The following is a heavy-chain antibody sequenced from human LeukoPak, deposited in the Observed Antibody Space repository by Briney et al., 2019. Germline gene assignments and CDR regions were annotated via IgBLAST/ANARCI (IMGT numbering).Heavy chain of an antibody. Sequence: PSETLSLTCTVSGGSISSSSYYWGWIRQPPGKGLEWIGSIYYSGSTYYNPSLKSRVTISVDTSKNQFSLKLSSVTAADTAVYYYARDGEHYYGSGTSMDVWGQGTTVTVSS. CDR2: IYYSGST. V-gene: IGHV4-39*07. D-gene: IGHD3-10*01. CDR1: GGSISSSSYY. CDR3: ARDGEHYYGSGTSMDV. J-gene: IGHJ6*02.